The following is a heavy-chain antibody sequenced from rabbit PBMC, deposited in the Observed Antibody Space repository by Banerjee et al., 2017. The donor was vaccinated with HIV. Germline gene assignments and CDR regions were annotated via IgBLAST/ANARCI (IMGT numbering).Heavy chain of an antibody. CDR2: IYAGSSDST. V-gene: IGHV1S45*01. CDR1: GFFFSSSYW. D-gene: IGHD8-1*01. CDR3: AKDGAGYAGYGYSRL. J-gene: IGHJ4*01. Sequence: QEQLEEFGGDLVKPEGSLTLTRTASGFFFSSSYWICWVCQAPGKGLEWIACIYAGSSDSTYYASWAKGRFTISSSASTTVTLQMTSLTAADTATYFCAKDGAGYAGYGYSRLWGPGTLVTVS.